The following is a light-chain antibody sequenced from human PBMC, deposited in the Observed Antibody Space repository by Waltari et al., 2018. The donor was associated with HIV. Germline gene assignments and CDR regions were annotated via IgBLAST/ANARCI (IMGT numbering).Light chain of an antibody. CDR2: SNN. CDR3: AAWDDSLNGNWV. CDR1: RPNIGSNT. V-gene: IGLV1-44*01. Sequence: QSVLTQPPSASGTPGHRVTISFSGSRPNIGSNTINWYQQLPGTAPKPLIYSNNQRPSGVPDRFSGSRSGTSASLAISGLQSEDEADYYCAAWDDSLNGNWVFGGGTKLTVL. J-gene: IGLJ3*02.